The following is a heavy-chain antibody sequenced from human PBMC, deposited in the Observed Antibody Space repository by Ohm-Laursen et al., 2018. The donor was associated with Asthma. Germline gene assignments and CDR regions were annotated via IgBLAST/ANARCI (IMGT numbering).Heavy chain of an antibody. J-gene: IGHJ4*02. CDR1: GFTFSGSW. Sequence: SLRLSCTAPGFTFSGSWMIWVRQAPGEGLQWLAFIKPDGSQTYYADSMEGRFSISRDNSKNSLYLQMSSLRGEDTAIYYCATLSWYASQYWGQGTLVTVSS. V-gene: IGHV3-7*01. CDR2: IKPDGSQT. CDR3: ATLSWYASQY. D-gene: IGHD2-2*01.